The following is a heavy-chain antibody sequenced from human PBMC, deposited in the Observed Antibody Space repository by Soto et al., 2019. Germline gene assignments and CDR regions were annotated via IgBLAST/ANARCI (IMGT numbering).Heavy chain of an antibody. CDR2: ISTYDDKT. CDR1: GYSFRTHG. Sequence: QVQLVQSGAEVKTPGASVKVSCRASGYSFRTHGINWVRQAPGQGLEWMGWISTYDDKTNFPQKFQGRSTMTTDTSTSTAYMELRSLRSDDTAVYFCARDLGYCNSSGCFRNWFDPWGQGTLVTVSS. J-gene: IGHJ5*02. D-gene: IGHD2-15*01. V-gene: IGHV1-18*01. CDR3: ARDLGYCNSSGCFRNWFDP.